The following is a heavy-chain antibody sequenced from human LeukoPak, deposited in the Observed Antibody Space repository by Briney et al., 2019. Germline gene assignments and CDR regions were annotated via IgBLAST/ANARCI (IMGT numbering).Heavy chain of an antibody. CDR2: IKSKTDGGTT. V-gene: IGHV3-15*01. D-gene: IGHD3-16*01. Sequence: GGSLRLSCAASGFTFSNAWMSWVRQAPGKGLEWVGRIKSKTDGGTTDYAAPVKGRFTISGDDSKNTLYLQMNSLKTEDTAVYHCTTDFRRQPLGNWGQGTLVTVSS. CDR3: TTDFRRQPLGN. J-gene: IGHJ4*02. CDR1: GFTFSNAW.